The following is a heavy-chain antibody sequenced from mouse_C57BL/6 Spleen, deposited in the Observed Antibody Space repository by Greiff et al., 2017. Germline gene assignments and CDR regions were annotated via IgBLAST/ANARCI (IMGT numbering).Heavy chain of an antibody. J-gene: IGHJ4*01. CDR3: ASMVTSEYYAMDY. CDR1: GYAFSSYW. V-gene: IGHV1-80*01. CDR2: IYPGDGDT. D-gene: IGHD2-2*01. Sequence: QVQLQQSGAELVKPGASVKISCKASGYAFSSYWMNWVKQRPGKGLEWIGQIYPGDGDTNYNGKFKGKATLTADKSSSTAYMQLSSLTDEDSAVYVCASMVTSEYYAMDYWGQGTSVTVSS.